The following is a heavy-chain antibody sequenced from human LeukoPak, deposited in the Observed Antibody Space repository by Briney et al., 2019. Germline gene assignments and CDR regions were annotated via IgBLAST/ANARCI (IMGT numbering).Heavy chain of an antibody. CDR2: IKQDGSEK. D-gene: IGHD4-11*01. CDR3: AREDYIDAFDI. V-gene: IGHV3-7*04. J-gene: IGHJ3*02. Sequence: GGSLRLSCAASGFTFSSYWMSWVRQAPGKELEWVANIKQDGSEKYYVDSVKGRFTISRDNAKNLLYLQMNSLRAEDTAVYYCAREDYIDAFDIWGQGTMVTVSS. CDR1: GFTFSSYW.